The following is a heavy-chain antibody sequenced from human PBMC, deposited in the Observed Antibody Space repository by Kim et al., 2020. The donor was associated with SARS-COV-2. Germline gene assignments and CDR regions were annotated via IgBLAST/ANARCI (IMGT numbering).Heavy chain of an antibody. CDR2: IYSGGSST. V-gene: IGHV3-23*03. Sequence: GGSLRLSCAASGFTFSSYAMSWVRQAPGKGLEWVSVIYSGGSSTYYADSVKGRFTISRDNSKNTLYLQMNSLRAEDTAVYYCAKQIRGGYGMDVWGQGTTVTVSS. CDR3: AKQIRGGYGMDV. J-gene: IGHJ6*02. CDR1: GFTFSSYA. D-gene: IGHD3-10*01.